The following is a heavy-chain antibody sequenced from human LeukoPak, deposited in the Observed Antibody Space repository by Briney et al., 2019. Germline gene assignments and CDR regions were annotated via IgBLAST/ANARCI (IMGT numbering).Heavy chain of an antibody. Sequence: PSETLSLTCTVSGGSISSYYWSWIRQPPGKGLEWIGYIYYSGSTNYNPSLKSRVTISVDTSKNQFSLKLSSVTAADTAVYYCARETFGVVIDYWGQGTLVTVSS. CDR3: ARETFGVVIDY. CDR1: GGSISSYY. CDR2: IYYSGST. V-gene: IGHV4-59*12. D-gene: IGHD3-3*01. J-gene: IGHJ4*02.